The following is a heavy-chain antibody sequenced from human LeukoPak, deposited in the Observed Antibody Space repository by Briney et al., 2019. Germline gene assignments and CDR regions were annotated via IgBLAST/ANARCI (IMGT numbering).Heavy chain of an antibody. J-gene: IGHJ6*03. D-gene: IGHD6-19*01. CDR1: GYTFTGYY. CDR2: INPSGGST. CDR3: ARDLRYSSGWSASGMDV. V-gene: IGHV1-46*01. Sequence: ASVKVSCKASGYTFTGYYMHWVRQAPGQGLEWMGIINPSGGSTSYAQKFQGRVTMTRDTSTSTVYMDLRSLRSDDTAVYYCARDLRYSSGWSASGMDVWGKGTTVTISS.